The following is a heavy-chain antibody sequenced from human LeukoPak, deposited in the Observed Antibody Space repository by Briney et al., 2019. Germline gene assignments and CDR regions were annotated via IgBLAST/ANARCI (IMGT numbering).Heavy chain of an antibody. V-gene: IGHV4-59*12. Sequence: SETLSLTCTVSADSIRSYYWSWIRQPPGKGLEWIVNIHYSGSTKYNSSLNSRVTISVDTSNNQFSLRVTSLTAADTAVYYCARLGALHDAFDVWGQGTLVTVSS. J-gene: IGHJ3*01. CDR2: IHYSGST. D-gene: IGHD3-16*01. CDR1: ADSIRSYY. CDR3: ARLGALHDAFDV.